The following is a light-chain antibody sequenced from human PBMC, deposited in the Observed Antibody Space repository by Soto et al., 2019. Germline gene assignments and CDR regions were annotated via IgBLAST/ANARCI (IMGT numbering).Light chain of an antibody. CDR2: GAS. CDR3: QQYVTSSWT. Sequence: EIVLTQSPGTLSLSPGERATLSCRASQSISSSFLAWYQQRPGQSPLLIIYGASSRATGIPDRFSGSGSGTDFTLTISRLDLEDSAFYYCQQYVTSSWTFGQGTKVEIK. CDR1: QSISSSF. V-gene: IGKV3-20*01. J-gene: IGKJ1*01.